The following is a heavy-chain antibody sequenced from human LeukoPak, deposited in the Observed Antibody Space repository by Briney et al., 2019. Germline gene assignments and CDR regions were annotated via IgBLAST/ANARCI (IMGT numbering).Heavy chain of an antibody. V-gene: IGHV3-23*01. Sequence: GGSLRLSCAASGFTFSSYAMSWVRQAPGKGLEWVLAISGSGGSTYYADSVKGRFTISRDNSKNTLYLQMNSLRAEDTAVYYCAAGMYSSGWYSFDYWGQGTLVTVSS. CDR1: GFTFSSYA. J-gene: IGHJ4*02. D-gene: IGHD6-19*01. CDR2: ISGSGGST. CDR3: AAGMYSSGWYSFDY.